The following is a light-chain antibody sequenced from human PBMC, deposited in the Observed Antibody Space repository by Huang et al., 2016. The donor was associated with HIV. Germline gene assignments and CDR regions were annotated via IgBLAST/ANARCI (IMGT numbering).Light chain of an antibody. CDR1: EGISSY. V-gene: IGKV1-9*01. CDR2: AAS. J-gene: IGKJ1*01. Sequence: IQLTQSPSSLSASVGDRVTITCRASEGISSYLAWYQQKSGKAPKFLIYAASTLQSGGQSRFSGSGSGTDFTLTISSLQPEDFATYYCQQLNDYPWTFGQGTKVEIK. CDR3: QQLNDYPWT.